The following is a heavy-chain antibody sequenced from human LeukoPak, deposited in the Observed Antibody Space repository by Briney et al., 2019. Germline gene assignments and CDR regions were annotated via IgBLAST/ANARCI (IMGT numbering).Heavy chain of an antibody. CDR2: IKQDGTEK. CDR3: AKVAHYYYGSESYYFFEH. Sequence: GGSLRLSCAASGFTLTTYWMSWVRQPPGKGLEWVANIKQDGTEKYYVDSVKGRFTISRDNAKNSLYLQMNSLRVEDTAIYYCAKVAHYYYGSESYYFFEHWGQGTPVTASS. CDR1: GFTLTTYW. V-gene: IGHV3-7*01. J-gene: IGHJ4*02. D-gene: IGHD3-10*01.